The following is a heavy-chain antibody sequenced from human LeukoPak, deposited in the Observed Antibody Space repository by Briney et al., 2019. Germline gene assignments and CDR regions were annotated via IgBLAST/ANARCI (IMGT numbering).Heavy chain of an antibody. CDR3: ARDWGEYSGQRGNDY. D-gene: IGHD5-12*01. V-gene: IGHV1-2*02. J-gene: IGHJ4*02. CDR2: INPNSGGT. CDR1: GYTFTGYY. Sequence: GASVKVSCKASGYTFTGYYMHWVRQAPGQGLEWMGWINPNSGGTNYAQKFQGRVTMTRDTSISTAYMELSRLRSDDTAVYYCARDWGEYSGQRGNDYWGQGTLVTVSS.